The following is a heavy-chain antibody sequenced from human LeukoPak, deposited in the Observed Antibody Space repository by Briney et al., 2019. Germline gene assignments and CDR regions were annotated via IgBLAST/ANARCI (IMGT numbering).Heavy chain of an antibody. V-gene: IGHV3-11*01. J-gene: IGHJ4*02. CDR3: AKRVRYGSGNYHFDH. Sequence: PGGSLRLSCAASGFTFSDYYMSWIRQAPGKGLEWVSYISSSGSTIYYADSVKGRFTISRDNSKNTLYLQMNSLTAEDTAVYYCAKRVRYGSGNYHFDHWGQGTLVTVSS. CDR2: ISSSGSTI. CDR1: GFTFSDYY. D-gene: IGHD3-10*01.